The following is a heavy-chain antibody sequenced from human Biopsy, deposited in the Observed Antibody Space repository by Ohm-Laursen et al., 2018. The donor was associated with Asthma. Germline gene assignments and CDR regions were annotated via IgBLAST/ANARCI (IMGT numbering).Heavy chain of an antibody. V-gene: IGHV3-33*05. Sequence: SLRLSCAASGFTFSSYGMHWVRQAPGKGLEWVAVISSDGTRKYYADSVKGRFTISRDNSKNTLYLQMNSLRAEDTAVYYCARSIYDFWSGYYGMDVWGQGTTVTVSS. J-gene: IGHJ6*02. CDR2: ISSDGTRK. D-gene: IGHD3-3*01. CDR1: GFTFSSYG. CDR3: ARSIYDFWSGYYGMDV.